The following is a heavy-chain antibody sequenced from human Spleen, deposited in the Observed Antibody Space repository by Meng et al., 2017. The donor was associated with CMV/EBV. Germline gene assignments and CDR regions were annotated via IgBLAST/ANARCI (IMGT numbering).Heavy chain of an antibody. CDR1: GGSISSFY. Sequence: SETLSLTCTVSGGSISSFYWTWIRQPPGKGLEWIGYISNSGSTNYNPSLKSRLTMSVDASKNQFSLKLSSVTAADTTVYYCARVAHLTTYDSSGYPDYWGQGTLVTVSS. J-gene: IGHJ4*02. CDR3: ARVAHLTTYDSSGYPDY. CDR2: ISNSGST. V-gene: IGHV4-59*08. D-gene: IGHD3-22*01.